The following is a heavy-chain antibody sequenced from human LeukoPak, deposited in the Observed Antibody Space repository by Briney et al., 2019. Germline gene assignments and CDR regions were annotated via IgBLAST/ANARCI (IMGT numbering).Heavy chain of an antibody. Sequence: GGSLRLSCAASELTSSTSWVSWVRQAPGKGLEWVAQTKQDGSEKYYVDSVKGRFTTSRDKNSLFLQMNSVRAEDTAVYYCVGWGISGITNHWGQGTLVTVSS. J-gene: IGHJ4*02. D-gene: IGHD1-7*01. CDR3: VGWGISGITNH. CDR1: ELTSSTSW. CDR2: TKQDGSEK. V-gene: IGHV3-7*01.